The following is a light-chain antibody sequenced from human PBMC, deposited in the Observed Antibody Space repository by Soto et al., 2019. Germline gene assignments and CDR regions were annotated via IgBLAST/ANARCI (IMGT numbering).Light chain of an antibody. CDR2: GNN. J-gene: IGLJ2*01. CDR3: QSYDSSLSGVV. CDR1: SSNIGAGYD. V-gene: IGLV1-40*01. Sequence: QSVLTQPPSVSGAPGQRVTISCTGSSSNIGAGYDIHWYQQVPGTAPKLLIYGNNNRPSGVPDRFSGSKSGTSASLAITGLQAEDEADYYCQSYDSSLSGVVFDGGTKVTVL.